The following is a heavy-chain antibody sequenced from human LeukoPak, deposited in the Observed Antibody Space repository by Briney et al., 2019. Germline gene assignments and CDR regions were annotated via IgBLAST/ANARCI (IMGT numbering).Heavy chain of an antibody. CDR1: GYSFTSYW. J-gene: IGHJ4*02. D-gene: IGHD6-13*01. CDR2: IYPGDSDT. V-gene: IGHV5-51*01. Sequence: GESLKISCKGSGYSFTSYWIGWVRQMPGKGLEWMGIIYPGDSDTRYSPSFQGQVTSSADKSISTAYLQWSSLKASDTAMYYCARGWGQQLVEGGYYFDYWGQGTLVTASS. CDR3: ARGWGQQLVEGGYYFDY.